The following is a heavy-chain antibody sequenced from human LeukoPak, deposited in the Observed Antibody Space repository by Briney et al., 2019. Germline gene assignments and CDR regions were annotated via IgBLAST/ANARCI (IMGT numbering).Heavy chain of an antibody. Sequence: ASVKVSCKASGYTFTGYYMHWVRQAPGQGLEWMGWINPNSGGTNYAQKFQGRVTMTRDTSISTAYMELSRLRSDDTAVYYCAREGQEVYDSSGYAAFDPWGRGTLVTVSS. CDR1: GYTFTGYY. CDR3: AREGQEVYDSSGYAAFDP. J-gene: IGHJ5*02. CDR2: INPNSGGT. V-gene: IGHV1-2*02. D-gene: IGHD3-22*01.